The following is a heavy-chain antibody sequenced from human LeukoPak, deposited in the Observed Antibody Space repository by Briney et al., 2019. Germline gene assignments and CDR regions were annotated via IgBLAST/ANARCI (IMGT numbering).Heavy chain of an antibody. D-gene: IGHD2-8*01. J-gene: IGHJ4*02. CDR1: GFTFRSDR. V-gene: IGHV3-74*03. CDR3: VRGGFNGD. Sequence: PGGSLRLSCTASGFTFRSDRTHWIRQVPGKGLVWVSRIDSDGTGAVYADAVEGRFTISRDNARNTLYLQMNSLRDEDSAVYYCVRGGFNGDWGQGTLVTVSS. CDR2: IDSDGTGA.